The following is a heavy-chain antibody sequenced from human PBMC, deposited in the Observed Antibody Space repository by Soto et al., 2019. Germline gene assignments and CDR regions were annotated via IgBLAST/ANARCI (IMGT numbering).Heavy chain of an antibody. J-gene: IGHJ6*02. D-gene: IGHD3-3*01. V-gene: IGHV4-34*01. CDR3: ARKGKRFLEWLSPYYYYGMDV. Sequence: SDTLFLTSAVYGASLSGHNWSWIRRPPWTGLEWIGEINHSGSTNYNPSLKSRVTISVDTSKNQFSLKLSSVTAADTAVYYCARKGKRFLEWLSPYYYYGMDVWGQGTTVS. CDR1: GASLSGHN. CDR2: INHSGST.